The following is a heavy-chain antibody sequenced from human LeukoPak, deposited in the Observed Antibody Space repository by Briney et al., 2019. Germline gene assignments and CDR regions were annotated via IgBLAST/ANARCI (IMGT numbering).Heavy chain of an antibody. CDR1: GFTVSSYG. J-gene: IGHJ4*02. D-gene: IGHD5-12*01. Sequence: SGGSLRLSCAASGFTVSSYGMDWVRQAPGRGLEWVALISSDGGNEYSADSVKGRFSISGDNSKNTLYLQMNSLRAEDTAVYYCVKDSGITVATNELDYWGQGTLVTVSS. CDR3: VKDSGITVATNELDY. V-gene: IGHV3-30*18. CDR2: ISSDGGNE.